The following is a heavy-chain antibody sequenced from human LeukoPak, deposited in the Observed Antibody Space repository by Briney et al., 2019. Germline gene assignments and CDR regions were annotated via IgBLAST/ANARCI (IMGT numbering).Heavy chain of an antibody. Sequence: ASVKVSCKATGYTVTSYGISWVRPAPGQRPEWMGWISAYNGYTNYAQKFQGRVTMTTDTSTNTAYMELRSLRSDDTAVYYCARNGSGWYFLDYWGQGTLVTVSS. J-gene: IGHJ4*02. CDR2: ISAYNGYT. D-gene: IGHD6-19*01. CDR3: ARNGSGWYFLDY. CDR1: GYTVTSYG. V-gene: IGHV1-18*01.